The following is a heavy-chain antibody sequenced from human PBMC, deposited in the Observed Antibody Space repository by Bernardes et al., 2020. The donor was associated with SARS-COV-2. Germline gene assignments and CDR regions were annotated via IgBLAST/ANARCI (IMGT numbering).Heavy chain of an antibody. CDR1: GYTFTSYG. D-gene: IGHD3-16*01. Sequence: ASVKVSCKASGYTFTSYGISWVRQAPGQGLEWMGWISAYNGNTNYAQKLQGRVTMTTDTSTSTAYMELRSLRSDDTAVYYCASDSRTVVWDQPARKRYGMDVWGQGTTVTVSS. V-gene: IGHV1-18*01. CDR3: ASDSRTVVWDQPARKRYGMDV. J-gene: IGHJ6*02. CDR2: ISAYNGNT.